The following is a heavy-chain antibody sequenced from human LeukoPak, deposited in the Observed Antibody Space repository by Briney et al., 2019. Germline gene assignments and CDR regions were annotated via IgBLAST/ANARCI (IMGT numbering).Heavy chain of an antibody. CDR1: GFTFGSYW. J-gene: IGHJ6*03. CDR3: ATDLSDSTSGSSWYRLRYYYYYMDV. CDR2: IKQEGSEK. V-gene: IGHV3-7*01. Sequence: GSLRLACAAAGFTFGSYWMSWVRQAPGKGLGWVANIKQEGSEKNYVGSVKGRFTISRDNAKNSLYLQINSMSTEETAVYSCATDLSDSTSGSSWYRLRYYYYYMDVWGKGTTVTVSS. D-gene: IGHD6-13*01.